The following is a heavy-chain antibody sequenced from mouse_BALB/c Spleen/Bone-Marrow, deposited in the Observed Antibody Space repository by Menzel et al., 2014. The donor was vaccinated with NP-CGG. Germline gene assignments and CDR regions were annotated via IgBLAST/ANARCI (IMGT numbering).Heavy chain of an antibody. CDR3: ARRLITYAMDY. CDR2: ISSGGSYT. Sequence: EVKLVESGGGLVKPGGSLKLSCAASGFAFSSYDMSWVRQTPEKRLEWVATISSGGSYTYYPDSVKGRFTISRDNARNTLYQQMSRLRSEDAALYYCARRLITYAMDYWGQGPSVTVSS. J-gene: IGHJ4*01. V-gene: IGHV5-9*02. D-gene: IGHD2-4*01. CDR1: GFAFSSYD.